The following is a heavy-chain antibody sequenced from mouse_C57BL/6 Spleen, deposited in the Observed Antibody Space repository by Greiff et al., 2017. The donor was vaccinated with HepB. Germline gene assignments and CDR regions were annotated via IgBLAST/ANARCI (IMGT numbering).Heavy chain of an antibody. Sequence: QVQLQQSGAELVKPVASVKISCKASGYTFTDYYINWVKQRPGQGLVWIGKIGPGSGSTYYNEKFKGKATLTADKSSSTAYMQLSSLTSEDSAVYFCARSQLTGGYYAMDYWGQGTSVTVSS. CDR3: ARSQLTGGYYAMDY. V-gene: IGHV1-77*01. J-gene: IGHJ4*01. CDR2: IGPGSGST. CDR1: GYTFTDYY. D-gene: IGHD4-1*01.